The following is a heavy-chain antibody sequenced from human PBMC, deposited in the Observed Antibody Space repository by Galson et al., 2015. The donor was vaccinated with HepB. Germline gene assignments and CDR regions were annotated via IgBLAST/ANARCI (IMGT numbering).Heavy chain of an antibody. CDR3: ARDWCSSTSCYLGY. D-gene: IGHD2-2*01. CDR1: GFTFSSYG. J-gene: IGHJ4*02. V-gene: IGHV3-33*01. Sequence: SLRLSCAASGFTFSSYGMHWVRQAPGKGLEWVAVIWYDGSNKYYADSVKGRFTISRDNSKNTLYLQMNSLRAEDTAVYYCARDWCSSTSCYLGYWGQGTLVTVSS. CDR2: IWYDGSNK.